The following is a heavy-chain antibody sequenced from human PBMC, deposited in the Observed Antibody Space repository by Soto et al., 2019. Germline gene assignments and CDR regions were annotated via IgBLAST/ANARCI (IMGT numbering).Heavy chain of an antibody. CDR1: GGSISSDDDS. J-gene: IGHJ4*02. CDR3: ARYSTGSSGALDY. D-gene: IGHD3-9*01. V-gene: IGHV4-30-4*01. CDR2: IFYSGAA. Sequence: QVQLQESGPGLLKPSQTLSLTCTVSGGSISSDDDSWRWIRQAPGKGLEWIGYIFYSGAAYYNPSLRRRSTISADTSKNKFSLKMYAVTAADTAVYYCARYSTGSSGALDYWGQGTLVTVSS.